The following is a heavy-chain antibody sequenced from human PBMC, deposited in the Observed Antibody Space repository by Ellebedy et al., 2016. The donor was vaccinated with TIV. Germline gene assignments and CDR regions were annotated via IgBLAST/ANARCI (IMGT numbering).Heavy chain of an antibody. V-gene: IGHV3-23*01. D-gene: IGHD6-19*01. CDR3: GRATQWLTFDY. CDR2: TSGGGATT. CDR1: GFTFSNYA. Sequence: GESLKISCAASGFTFSNYAMSWVRQAPGTGLQWVSGTSGGGATTYYADSVKGRFTVSRDSPKNTLYLQMNSLRAEDTAVYYCGRATQWLTFDYWGQGILVTVSS. J-gene: IGHJ4*02.